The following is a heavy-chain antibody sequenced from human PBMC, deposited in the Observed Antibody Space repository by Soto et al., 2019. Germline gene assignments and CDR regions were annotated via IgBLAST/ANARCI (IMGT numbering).Heavy chain of an antibody. CDR1: GYTFTSYG. V-gene: IGHV1-18*01. CDR2: ISAYNGNT. Sequence: GASVKVSCKASGYTFTSYGISWVRQAPGQGLEWMGWISAYNGNTNYAQKLQGRVTMTTDTSTSTAYMELRSLRSDDTAVYYCARVVRITIFGVPDYYMDVWGKGTTVIVSS. J-gene: IGHJ6*03. CDR3: ARVVRITIFGVPDYYMDV. D-gene: IGHD3-3*01.